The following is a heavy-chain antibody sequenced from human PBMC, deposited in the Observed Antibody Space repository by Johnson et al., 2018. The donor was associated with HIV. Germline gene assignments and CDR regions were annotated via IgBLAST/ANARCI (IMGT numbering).Heavy chain of an antibody. J-gene: IGHJ3*01. D-gene: IGHD1-26*01. CDR2: INGNGGST. CDR3: AVLGGGIAGTFDV. V-gene: IGHV3-23*04. Sequence: VQLVESGGGLVQPGGSLRLSCAVSGFIFSSYWMSWVRQAPGKGLEWVSGINGNGGSTGYADSVKGRFTISRDNFRDTLYLQMNSLRPEDTALYYCAVLGGGIAGTFDVWGQGTMVTVSS. CDR1: GFIFSSYW.